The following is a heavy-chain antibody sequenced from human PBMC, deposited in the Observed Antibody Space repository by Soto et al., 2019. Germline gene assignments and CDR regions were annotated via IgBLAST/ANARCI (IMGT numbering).Heavy chain of an antibody. CDR2: IAYDSSDQ. CDR3: ARPIEGFGDDAFEL. V-gene: IGHV3-30-3*01. Sequence: QVQLVESGGGVVQHGRSLRLSCAASGFTFSKYAMDWVRQVPGKGLEWVALIAYDSSDQKYAYSVKGRFTVSRDNAKDTLFLQMNNLRPEDRALYCCARPIEGFGDDAFELWGRGTMLSVSS. J-gene: IGHJ3*01. D-gene: IGHD3-10*01. CDR1: GFTFSKYA.